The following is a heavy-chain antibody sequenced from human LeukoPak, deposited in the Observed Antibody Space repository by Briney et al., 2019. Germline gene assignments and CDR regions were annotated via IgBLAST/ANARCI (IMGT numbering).Heavy chain of an antibody. Sequence: GASVKVSCKASGGTFSSYAISWVRQAPGQGLEWMGRIIPILGIANYAQKFQGRVTITADKSTSTAYMELSSLRSEDTAVYYCATGTRWLHWYFDLWGRGTLVTVSS. CDR1: GGTFSSYA. D-gene: IGHD4-23*01. J-gene: IGHJ2*01. V-gene: IGHV1-69*04. CDR3: ATGTRWLHWYFDL. CDR2: IIPILGIA.